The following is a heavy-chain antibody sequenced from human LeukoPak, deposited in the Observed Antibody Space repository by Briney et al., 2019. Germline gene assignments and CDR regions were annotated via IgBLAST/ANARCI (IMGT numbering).Heavy chain of an antibody. J-gene: IGHJ3*02. CDR1: GYSFTSYG. CDR3: ARGASSGSYFDNAFDI. V-gene: IGHV1-69*06. Sequence: SVKVSCKASGYSFTSYGINWVRQAPGQGLEWMGGIIPIFGTANYAQKFQGRVTITADKSTSTAYMELSSLRSEDTAVYYCARGASSGSYFDNAFDIWGQGTMVTVSS. D-gene: IGHD1-26*01. CDR2: IIPIFGTA.